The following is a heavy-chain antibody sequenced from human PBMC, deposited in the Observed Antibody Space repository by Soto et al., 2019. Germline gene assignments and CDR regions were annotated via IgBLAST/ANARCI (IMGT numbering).Heavy chain of an antibody. Sequence: PSETLSLTCAVYGGSFSGYYWSWIRQPPGKGLEWIGEINHSGSTNYNPSLKSRVTISVDTSKNQFSLKLSSVTAADTAVYYCARGLWEGLRFLEWFYDYYGIDVWRPGTTVTVYS. J-gene: IGHJ6*02. CDR2: INHSGST. CDR3: ARGLWEGLRFLEWFYDYYGIDV. V-gene: IGHV4-34*01. D-gene: IGHD3-3*01. CDR1: GGSFSGYY.